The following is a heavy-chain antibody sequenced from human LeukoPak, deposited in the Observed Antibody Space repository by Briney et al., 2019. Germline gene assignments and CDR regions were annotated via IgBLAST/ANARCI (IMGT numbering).Heavy chain of an antibody. V-gene: IGHV1-69*13. Sequence: SVKVSCKASGYTFASYGISWVRQAPGQGLEWMGGIIPIFGTANYAQKFQGRVTITADESTSTAYMELSSLRSEDTAVYYCASESGYRKSSVYYYYMDVWGKGTTVTVSS. CDR3: ASESGYRKSSVYYYYMDV. D-gene: IGHD3-3*01. CDR2: IIPIFGTA. J-gene: IGHJ6*03. CDR1: GYTFASYG.